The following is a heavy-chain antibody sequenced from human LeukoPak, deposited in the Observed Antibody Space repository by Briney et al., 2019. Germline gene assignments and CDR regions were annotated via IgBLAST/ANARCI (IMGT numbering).Heavy chain of an antibody. D-gene: IGHD2-2*01. CDR1: GGSFSGYY. V-gene: IGHV4-30-4*02. J-gene: IGHJ5*02. CDR2: IYYSGST. CDR3: ARGRVVVPAVTINWFDP. Sequence: PSETLSLTCAAYGGSFSGYYWSWIRQPPGKGLEWIGYIYYSGSTYYNPSLKSRVTISVDTSKNQFSLKLSSVTAADTAVYYCARGRVVVPAVTINWFDPWGQGTLVTVSS.